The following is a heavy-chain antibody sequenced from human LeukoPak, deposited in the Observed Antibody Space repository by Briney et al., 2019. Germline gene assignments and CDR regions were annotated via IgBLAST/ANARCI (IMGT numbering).Heavy chain of an antibody. CDR1: GFTFSSYS. D-gene: IGHD1-26*01. CDR2: ISTSSSYI. Sequence: GGSLRLSCTASGFTFSSYSMNWVRQAPGKGLEWVSSISTSSSYIYYADSVKGRFTISRDNARNSLYLQMNSLRAEDTAVYYCAKGRGWEASYYYYYMDVWGKGTTVTISS. J-gene: IGHJ6*03. V-gene: IGHV3-21*01. CDR3: AKGRGWEASYYYYYMDV.